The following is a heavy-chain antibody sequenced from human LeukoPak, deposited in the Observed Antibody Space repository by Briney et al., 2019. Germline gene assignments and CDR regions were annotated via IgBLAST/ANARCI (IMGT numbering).Heavy chain of an antibody. CDR3: ARGGYSGSYYDRFDP. J-gene: IGHJ5*02. CDR1: GYTFTGYY. CDR2: INPNSGGT. V-gene: IGHV1-2*04. D-gene: IGHD1-26*01. Sequence: ASVKVSCKASGYTFTGYYMHWARQAPGQGLEWMGWINPNSGGTNYAQKFQGWVTMTRDTSISTAYMELSRLRSDDTAVYYCARGGYSGSYYDRFDPWGQGTLVTVSS.